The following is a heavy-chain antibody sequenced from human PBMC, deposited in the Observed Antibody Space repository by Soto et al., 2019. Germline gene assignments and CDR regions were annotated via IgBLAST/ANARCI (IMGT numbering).Heavy chain of an antibody. D-gene: IGHD6-6*01. J-gene: IGHJ5*02. V-gene: IGHV4-30-4*01. CDR1: GGSISSGDYY. Sequence: QVQLQEAGPGLVKPSQTLSLTCTVSGGSISSGDYYWSWIRQPPGKGMEWIGYIYYSGSTYYNPSLKRRVTISVDTSKNQFSLKLSSVTAAATAVYYCARRQYSSSSGWFDPWGQGTMFTVSS. CDR2: IYYSGST. CDR3: ARRQYSSSSGWFDP.